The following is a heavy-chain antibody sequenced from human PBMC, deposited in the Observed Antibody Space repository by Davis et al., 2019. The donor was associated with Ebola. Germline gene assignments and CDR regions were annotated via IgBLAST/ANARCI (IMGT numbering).Heavy chain of an antibody. CDR3: ARPSDDRAYRPHYAMDV. J-gene: IGHJ6*02. V-gene: IGHV1-69*02. CDR2: ILPIVGIP. Sequence: AASVKVSCKASGGTFSSSTINWVRQVPGQGFEWMGRILPIVGIPNYAQKFQGRVTITADRSTTTTYMELSSLRSEDTAVYYCARPSDDRAYRPHYAMDVWGQGTTVTVSS. CDR1: GGTFSSST. D-gene: IGHD3-16*01.